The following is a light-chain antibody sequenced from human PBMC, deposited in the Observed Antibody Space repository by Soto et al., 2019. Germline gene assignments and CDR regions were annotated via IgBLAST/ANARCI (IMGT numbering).Light chain of an antibody. CDR2: AAS. CDR3: QQSYNTSLT. Sequence: DIPMTQSPSSLTASVGDRVTITCRTSQNVDSYLSWYQQRSGEAPKRLIYAASKLQSGVSSRFSGGGSGTDFTLTISSLQPEDFATYFCQQSYNTSLTFGGGTKVDIK. CDR1: QNVDSY. J-gene: IGKJ4*01. V-gene: IGKV1-39*01.